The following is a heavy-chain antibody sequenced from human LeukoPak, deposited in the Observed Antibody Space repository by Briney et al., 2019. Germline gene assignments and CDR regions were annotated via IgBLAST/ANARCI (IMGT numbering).Heavy chain of an antibody. CDR2: IGGSGIRV. J-gene: IGHJ4*02. D-gene: IGHD6-13*01. Sequence: GGSLRLSCAASGFTFSTYGINWVRQAPGKGLEWVSGIGGSGIRVYYADSVKGRFTISRDNSKNTVYLRLSSLTVEDTAVYYCARSKVLMVPFDYWGQGTPVTVSS. CDR1: GFTFSTYG. CDR3: ARSKVLMVPFDY. V-gene: IGHV3-23*01.